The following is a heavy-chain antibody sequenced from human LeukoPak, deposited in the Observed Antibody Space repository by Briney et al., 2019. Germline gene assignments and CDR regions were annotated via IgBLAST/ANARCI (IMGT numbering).Heavy chain of an antibody. CDR3: ARVASGYSYGWGKGPFDY. V-gene: IGHV1-46*03. D-gene: IGHD5-18*01. Sequence: ASVKVSCKASGYTFTSYHMHWVRQAPGQGLEWMGIINPSGGSTSYAQKFQGRVTMTRDTSTSTVYMELSSLRSEDTAVYYCARVASGYSYGWGKGPFDYWGQGTLVTVSS. CDR2: INPSGGST. J-gene: IGHJ4*02. CDR1: GYTFTSYH.